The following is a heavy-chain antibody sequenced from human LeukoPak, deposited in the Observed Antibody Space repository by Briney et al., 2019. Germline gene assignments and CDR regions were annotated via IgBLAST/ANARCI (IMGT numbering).Heavy chain of an antibody. CDR1: GGSISSYY. D-gene: IGHD5-12*01. Sequence: SETLPLTCTVSGGSISSYYWSWIRQPPGKGLGWIGYIYYSGSTNYNPSLKSRVTISVDTSKNQFSLKLSSVTAADTAVYYCARHVEYSGYDYLHWFDPWGQGTLVTVSS. CDR2: IYYSGST. CDR3: ARHVEYSGYDYLHWFDP. V-gene: IGHV4-59*08. J-gene: IGHJ5*02.